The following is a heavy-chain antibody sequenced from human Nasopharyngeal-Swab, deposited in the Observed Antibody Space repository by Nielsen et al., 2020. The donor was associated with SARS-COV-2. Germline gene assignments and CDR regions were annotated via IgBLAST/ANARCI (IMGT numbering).Heavy chain of an antibody. V-gene: IGHV4-39*01. CDR3: ARPGTGIAATDY. Sequence: WIRQPPGKGLEWIGSIYYSGSTYYNPSLKSRVTISVDTSKNQFSLKLSSVTAADTAVYYCARPGTGIAATDYWGQGTLVTVSS. J-gene: IGHJ4*02. D-gene: IGHD6-13*01. CDR2: IYYSGST.